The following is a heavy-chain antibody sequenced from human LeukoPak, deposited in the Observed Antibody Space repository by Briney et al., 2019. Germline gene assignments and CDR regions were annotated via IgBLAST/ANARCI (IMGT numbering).Heavy chain of an antibody. Sequence: GGSLRLSCAASGFTFSSYAMHWVRQAPGKGLEYVSAISSNGGSTYYANSVKGRFTISRDNSKNTLYLQMGSLRAEDMAVYYCAREAWGLLGGYYFDYWGQGTLVTVSS. V-gene: IGHV3-64*01. CDR3: AREAWGLLGGYYFDY. D-gene: IGHD1-26*01. CDR2: ISSNGGST. J-gene: IGHJ4*02. CDR1: GFTFSSYA.